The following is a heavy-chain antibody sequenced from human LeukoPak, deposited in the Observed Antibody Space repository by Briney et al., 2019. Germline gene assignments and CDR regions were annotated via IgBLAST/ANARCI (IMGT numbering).Heavy chain of an antibody. Sequence: GGSLRLSCVTSGFIFNNYEMNWVRQAPGKGLEGVSYISSSGSTIYYADSVKGRFTISRDNAKNSLYLQMNNLRAEDTAVYYCARVSGGAIVVVVASYYFDYWGQGTLVTVSS. J-gene: IGHJ4*02. V-gene: IGHV3-48*03. CDR3: ARVSGGAIVVVVASYYFDY. CDR2: ISSSGSTI. CDR1: GFIFNNYE. D-gene: IGHD2-15*01.